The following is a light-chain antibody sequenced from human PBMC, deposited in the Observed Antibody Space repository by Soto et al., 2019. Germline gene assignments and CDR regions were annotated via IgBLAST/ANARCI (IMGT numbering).Light chain of an antibody. Sequence: DIVMTQSPLPLSVTPGEPASISCRSSQSLLHSNGKNYLDWYLQKPGQAPQLLIYFGSDRASGVPARFSGSGSGTDFTLEISRVQAEDVGVYLCMQAPQLPWTFGQGTKVEIK. CDR2: FGS. J-gene: IGKJ1*01. CDR3: MQAPQLPWT. V-gene: IGKV2-28*01. CDR1: QSLLHSNGKNY.